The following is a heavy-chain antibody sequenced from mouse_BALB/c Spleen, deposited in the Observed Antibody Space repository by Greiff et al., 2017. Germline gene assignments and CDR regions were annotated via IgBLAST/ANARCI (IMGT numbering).Heavy chain of an antibody. J-gene: IGHJ3*01. CDR3: AQSYYGNSMFAY. CDR1: GFSLTDYG. D-gene: IGHD2-10*01. CDR2: IWGGGST. Sequence: VKLVESGPGLVAPSQSLSITCTVSGFSLTDYGVSWIRQPPGKGLEWLGVIWGGGSTYYNSALKSRLSISKDNSKSQVFLKMNSLQTDDTAMYYCAQSYYGNSMFAYWGQGTLVTVSA. V-gene: IGHV2-6-5*01.